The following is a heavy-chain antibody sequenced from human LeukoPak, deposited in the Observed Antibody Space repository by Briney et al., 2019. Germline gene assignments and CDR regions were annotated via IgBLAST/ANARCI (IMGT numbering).Heavy chain of an antibody. CDR2: IYHSGST. CDR3: ARSTLYSGSYYNAFDI. CDR1: GGSISSDGYS. J-gene: IGHJ3*02. V-gene: IGHV4-30-2*01. Sequence: SETLSLTCAVSGGSISSDGYSWSWIRQLPGKGLEWIGYIYHSGSTYYNPSLKSRVTISVDRSKNQFSLKLSSVTAADTAVYYCARSTLYSGSYYNAFDIWGQGTMVTVSS. D-gene: IGHD1-26*01.